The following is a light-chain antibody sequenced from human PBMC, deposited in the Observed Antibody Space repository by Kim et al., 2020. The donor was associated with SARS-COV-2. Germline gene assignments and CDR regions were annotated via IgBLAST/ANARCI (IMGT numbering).Light chain of an antibody. J-gene: IGKJ5*01. CDR1: QDITTS. V-gene: IGKV1-33*01. CDR2: DAS. CDR3: HQYHSFPLT. Sequence: DIQMTQSPSSLSASVGDRVTITCQASQDITTSVNWYQQKPGEGPKLLIYDASNLETGVPPRFSSSGSGTDFTFSISTLHPEDIATYYCHQYHSFPLTFGLGTRLEIK.